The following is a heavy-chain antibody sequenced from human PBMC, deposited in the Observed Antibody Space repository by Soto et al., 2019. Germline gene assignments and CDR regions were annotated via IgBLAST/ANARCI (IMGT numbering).Heavy chain of an antibody. J-gene: IGHJ4*02. CDR3: ADLSLVYCISTTCPPDY. V-gene: IGHV1-69*12. CDR1: GGSFNTYA. D-gene: IGHD2-2*01. Sequence: QVQLVQSGAEVKKPGSSVKVSCKASGGSFNTYAISWVRQAPGQGLEWMGGIIPVFGRVSYAQNFQGRLTITADDSTSTAYMELSSLRSDDTAIYYCADLSLVYCISTTCPPDYWGQGTLVTVSS. CDR2: IIPVFGRV.